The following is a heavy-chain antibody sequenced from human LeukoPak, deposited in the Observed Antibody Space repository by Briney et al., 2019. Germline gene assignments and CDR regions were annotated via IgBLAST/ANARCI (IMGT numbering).Heavy chain of an antibody. Sequence: GGSLRLSCAASGFTFSSYSMNWVRHTPGKGLEWVSYISSSGRTTYYADSVKGRFTISRDNAKNSLSLQMNSLRAEDTAVYYCARDRYGDYDIDYWGQGTLVTASS. CDR1: GFTFSSYS. CDR2: ISSSGRTT. V-gene: IGHV3-48*01. J-gene: IGHJ4*02. CDR3: ARDRYGDYDIDY. D-gene: IGHD4-17*01.